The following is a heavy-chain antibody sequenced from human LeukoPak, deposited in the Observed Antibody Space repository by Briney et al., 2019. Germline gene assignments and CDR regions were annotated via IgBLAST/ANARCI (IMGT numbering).Heavy chain of an antibody. J-gene: IGHJ4*02. CDR1: GDSISSGRNY. D-gene: IGHD3-10*02. CDR3: ARHPSGTTMSHSFDF. CDR2: IYCSGST. Sequence: SETLSLTCTVSGDSISSGRNYWAWIRQTPGKGLEWIASIYCSGSTSYEPSLSSRVSISVDTSKNQVSLKMKSVTDTDSAVYYCARHPSGTTMSHSFDFWGQGTLVPVSS. V-gene: IGHV4-39*01.